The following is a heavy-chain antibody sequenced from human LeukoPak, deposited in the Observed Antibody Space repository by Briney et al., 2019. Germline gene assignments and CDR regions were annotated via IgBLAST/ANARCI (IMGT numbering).Heavy chain of an antibody. CDR2: ISGGGGST. CDR1: GFTFSSYA. D-gene: IGHD2-2*01. Sequence: PGGSLRLSCAASGFTFSSYAMSWVRQAPGKGLEWVSAISGGGGSTYYADSVKGRFTISRDNSKNTLYLQMNSLRADDTAVYYCAKDSRASCSSTSCYSQSLFGVPADWGQGTLVTVSS. V-gene: IGHV3-23*01. J-gene: IGHJ1*01. CDR3: AKDSRASCSSTSCYSQSLFGVPAD.